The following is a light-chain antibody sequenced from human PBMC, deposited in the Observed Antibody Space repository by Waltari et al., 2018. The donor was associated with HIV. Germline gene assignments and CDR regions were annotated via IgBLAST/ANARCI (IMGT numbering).Light chain of an antibody. CDR3: AAWDDSLNGVV. J-gene: IGLJ3*02. CDR2: TNN. CDR1: NSNIRSNT. Sequence: QSVLTHPPSASGTPGQRVTIPCSGSNSNIRSNTVTWYQQLPGTAPKLLIYTNNQRPSGVPDRFSGSKSGTSASLAISRLQSEDEADYYCAAWDDSLNGVVFGGGTRLTVL. V-gene: IGLV1-44*01.